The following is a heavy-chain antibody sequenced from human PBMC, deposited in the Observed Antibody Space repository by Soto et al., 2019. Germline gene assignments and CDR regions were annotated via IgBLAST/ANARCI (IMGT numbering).Heavy chain of an antibody. CDR1: GCTFSTYW. J-gene: IGHJ4*02. CDR2: IKQDGSEK. D-gene: IGHD5-12*01. V-gene: IGHV3-7*04. CDR3: AGAPGWLIEN. Sequence: EVQLVESGGGLVQPGGSLRLSCAASGCTFSTYWMFLVLQAPGKGLEWVSTIKQDGSEKLYVDSVKGRFTISRDNAKNSLHLQMNSLRVEDTAVYFCAGAPGWLIENWGQGTLVTVSS.